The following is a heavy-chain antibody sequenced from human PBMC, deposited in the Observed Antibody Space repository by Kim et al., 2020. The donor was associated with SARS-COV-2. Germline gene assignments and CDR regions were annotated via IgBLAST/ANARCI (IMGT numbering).Heavy chain of an antibody. Sequence: SLKSRVTISVDKSKNQFSLKLSSVTAADTAVYYCARDNVVVPAAIGAFDIWGQGTMVTVSS. CDR3: ARDNVVVPAAIGAFDI. J-gene: IGHJ3*02. D-gene: IGHD2-2*02. V-gene: IGHV4-4*02.